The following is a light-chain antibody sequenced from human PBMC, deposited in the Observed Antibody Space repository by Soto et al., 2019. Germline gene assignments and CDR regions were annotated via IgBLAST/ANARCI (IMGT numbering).Light chain of an antibody. Sequence: QSALTQPASVSGSPGQSIAISCTGTSSDVGGYTYVSWYQQHPGKAPKLMIYDVTNRPSGVSDRFSGSKSGNTASLTISGLKAEDEADYYCSSFTTSNTYVFGTGTKLTVL. CDR2: DVT. J-gene: IGLJ1*01. CDR3: SSFTTSNTYV. V-gene: IGLV2-14*01. CDR1: SSDVGGYTY.